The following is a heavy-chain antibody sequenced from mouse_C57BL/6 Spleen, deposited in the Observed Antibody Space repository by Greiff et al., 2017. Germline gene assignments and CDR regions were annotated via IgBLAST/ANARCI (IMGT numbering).Heavy chain of an antibody. V-gene: IGHV2-9-1*01. CDR3: ARNLLWVRQGYWYFDV. Sequence: VMLVESGPGLVAPSQSLSITCTVSGFSLTSYAISWVRQPPGKGLEWLGVIWTGGGTNYNSALKSRLSISKDNSKSQVFLKMNSLQTDDTARYXCARNLLWVRQGYWYFDVWGTGTTVTVSS. J-gene: IGHJ1*03. D-gene: IGHD2-2*01. CDR2: IWTGGGT. CDR1: GFSLTSYA.